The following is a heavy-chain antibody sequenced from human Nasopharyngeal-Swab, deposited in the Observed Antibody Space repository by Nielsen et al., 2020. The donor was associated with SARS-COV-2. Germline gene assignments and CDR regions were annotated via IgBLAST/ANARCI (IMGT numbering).Heavy chain of an antibody. D-gene: IGHD3-10*01. J-gene: IGHJ4*02. V-gene: IGHV1-69*13. CDR3: ARTYYYGSGSYYNFDY. CDR1: VGTFSSYA. CDR2: IIPIFGTA. Sequence: VKVSCKPSVGTFSSYAISWVRQAPGQGLEWMGGIIPIFGTANYAQKFQGRVTITADESTSTAYMELSSLRSEDTAVYYCARTYYYGSGSYYNFDYWGQGTLVTVSS.